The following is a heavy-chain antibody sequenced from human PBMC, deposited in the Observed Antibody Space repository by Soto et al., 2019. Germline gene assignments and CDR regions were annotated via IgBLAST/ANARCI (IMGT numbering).Heavy chain of an antibody. V-gene: IGHV1-2*02. CDR1: GYSFTGYY. D-gene: IGHD2-8*02. CDR3: ARGDYGTGGYPFPYFDY. J-gene: IGHJ4*02. Sequence: ASVKVSCKASGYSFTGYYIHWVRQAPGQGLEWMGWINPDSGATNYAQNFQGRVTLASDTSISTASMDLTSLTSDDTAVYYCARGDYGTGGYPFPYFDYWGQGTLVTVSS. CDR2: INPDSGAT.